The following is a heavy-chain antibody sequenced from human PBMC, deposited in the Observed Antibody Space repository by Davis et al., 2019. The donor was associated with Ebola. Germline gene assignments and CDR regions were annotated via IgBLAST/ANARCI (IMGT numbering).Heavy chain of an antibody. CDR1: DGSISSHY. D-gene: IGHD3-16*01. Sequence: PSETLSLTCSFSDGSISSHYWNWIRQPPGKGLEWLGIIYDSGRTNYNPSLKSRVAISADTSKNQFSLNLRSVTAADTAVYYCVRFGHGAYWGQGTLVTVSS. J-gene: IGHJ4*02. CDR3: VRFGHGAY. CDR2: IYDSGRT. V-gene: IGHV4-59*11.